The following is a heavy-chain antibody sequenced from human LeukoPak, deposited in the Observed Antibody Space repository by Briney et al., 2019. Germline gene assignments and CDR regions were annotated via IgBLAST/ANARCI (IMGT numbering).Heavy chain of an antibody. Sequence: GGSLRLSCAASGFTVSNNYMSWVRQAPGKGLEWIAVIYSGGSTFHADSVKGRFIISRDNSKNTLYLQMNSLRVEDTAVYYCATGTHPGIWGQGTLVTVSS. CDR3: ATGTHPGI. CDR2: IYSGGST. V-gene: IGHV3-66*01. J-gene: IGHJ4*02. D-gene: IGHD1-14*01. CDR1: GFTVSNNY.